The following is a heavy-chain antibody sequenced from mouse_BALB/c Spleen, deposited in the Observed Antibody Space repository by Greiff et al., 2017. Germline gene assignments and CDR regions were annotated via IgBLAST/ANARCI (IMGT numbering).Heavy chain of an antibody. V-gene: IGHV1S127*01. D-gene: IGHD2-1*01. J-gene: IGHJ4*01. CDR3: AIYYGKNYAMDY. CDR1: GYTFTSYW. Sequence: QVQLQQPGAELVKPGASVKMSCKASGYTFTSYWMHWVKQRPGQGLEWIGTIDPSDSYTSYNQKFKGKATLTVDTSSSTAYMQLSSLTSEDSAVYYCAIYYGKNYAMDYWGQGTSVTVSS. CDR2: IDPSDSYT.